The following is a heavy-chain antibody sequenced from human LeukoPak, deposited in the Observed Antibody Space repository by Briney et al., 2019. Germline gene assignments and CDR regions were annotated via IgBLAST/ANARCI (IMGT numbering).Heavy chain of an antibody. J-gene: IGHJ5*02. CDR2: IHTSGDT. Sequence: GGSLRLSCAASGLTGSHNYVSWVRRAPGKGLEWVSAIHTSGDTCYADSVKGRFTISRDTSKNTLYLQINSLRVEDTAVYYCIVFGDSNHWGQGTLVTVSS. V-gene: IGHV3-53*01. CDR1: GLTGSHNY. CDR3: IVFGDSNH. D-gene: IGHD4-17*01.